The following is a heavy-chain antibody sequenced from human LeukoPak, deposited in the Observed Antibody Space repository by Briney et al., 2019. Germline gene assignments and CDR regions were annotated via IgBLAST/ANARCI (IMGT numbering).Heavy chain of an antibody. V-gene: IGHV3-7*01. J-gene: IGHJ4*02. Sequence: GGSPRLSCVASGFSFSSYWMSWVRQTPGKGLEWVANIKQEGSARYYVDSVTGRFTISRDNAMNSLYLQMNSLRVEDTAVYYCARDPGIAAAGTVGYFDSWGQGILVTVSS. CDR2: IKQEGSAR. D-gene: IGHD6-13*01. CDR3: ARDPGIAAAGTVGYFDS. CDR1: GFSFSSYW.